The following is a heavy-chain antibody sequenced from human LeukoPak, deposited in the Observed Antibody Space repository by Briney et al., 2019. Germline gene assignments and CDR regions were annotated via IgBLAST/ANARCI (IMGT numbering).Heavy chain of an antibody. CDR1: GFTFSNYW. CDR2: IKEDGSEK. Sequence: GGSLRLSCAASGFTFSNYWMSWVRQAPGKGLEWVANIKEDGSEKYYVDSVRGRFTISRDNAKNSLSLQMNSLRAEDTAVYYCARESAVTTYPHAFDLWGQGTMVTVSS. D-gene: IGHD4-17*01. V-gene: IGHV3-7*01. CDR3: ARESAVTTYPHAFDL. J-gene: IGHJ3*01.